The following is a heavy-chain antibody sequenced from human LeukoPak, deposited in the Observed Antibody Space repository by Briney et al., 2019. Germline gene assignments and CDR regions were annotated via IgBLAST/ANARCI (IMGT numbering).Heavy chain of an antibody. J-gene: IGHJ4*02. D-gene: IGHD4-11*01. CDR3: AKGGHYSFFDY. V-gene: IGHV3-23*01. CDR2: ISGDGTET. CDR1: GFTFSSYA. Sequence: GGSLRLSCAASGFTFSSYAMSWVRQAPRKGLEWVSTISGDGTETFYADSVKGRFTISRDNSKNTHYLQMSSLRAEDTGIYYCAKGGHYSFFDYWGQGTLVTVSS.